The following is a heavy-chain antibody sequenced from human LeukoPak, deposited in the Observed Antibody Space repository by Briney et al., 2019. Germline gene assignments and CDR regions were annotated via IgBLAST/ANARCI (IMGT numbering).Heavy chain of an antibody. CDR1: GGSFSGYY. CDR2: INHSGST. V-gene: IGHV4-34*01. Sequence: SETLSLTCAVYGGSFSGYYWSWIRQPPGKGLEWIGEINHSGSTNYNPSLKSRVTISVDKSKNQFSLKLSSVTAADTAVYYCARDRQQGFDYWGQGTLVTVSS. D-gene: IGHD6-13*01. J-gene: IGHJ4*02. CDR3: ARDRQQGFDY.